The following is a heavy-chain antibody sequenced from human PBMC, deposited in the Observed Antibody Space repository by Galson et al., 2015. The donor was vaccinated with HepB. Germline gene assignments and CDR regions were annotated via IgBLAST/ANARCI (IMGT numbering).Heavy chain of an antibody. D-gene: IGHD6-19*01. V-gene: IGHV3-33*01. CDR3: ARDVFSGSMVN. CDR1: GFTFSSYG. J-gene: IGHJ4*02. Sequence: SLRLSCAASGFTFSSYGMHWVRQAPGKGLEWVAVIWYDGSNKYYADSVKGRFTISRDNSKNTLYLQMTSLKVEDTAVYYCARDVFSGSMVNWGQGTPVTVSS. CDR2: IWYDGSNK.